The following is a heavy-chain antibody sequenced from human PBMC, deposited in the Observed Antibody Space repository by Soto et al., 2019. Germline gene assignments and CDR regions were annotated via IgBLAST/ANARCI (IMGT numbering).Heavy chain of an antibody. CDR1: GYTFTGYY. J-gene: IGHJ4*02. Sequence: GASVKVSCKASGYTFTGYYMHWVRQAPGQGLEWMGWINPNSGGTNYAQKFQGRVIMTRDTSISTAYMELSRLRSDDTAVYYCARGRWAARPPNDYWGQGTLVTVSS. CDR2: INPNSGGT. V-gene: IGHV1-2*02. D-gene: IGHD6-6*01. CDR3: ARGRWAARPPNDY.